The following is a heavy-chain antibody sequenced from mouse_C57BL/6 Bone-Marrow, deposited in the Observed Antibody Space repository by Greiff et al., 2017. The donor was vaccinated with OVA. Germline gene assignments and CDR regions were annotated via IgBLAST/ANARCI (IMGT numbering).Heavy chain of an antibody. D-gene: IGHD1-1*01. J-gene: IGHJ4*01. V-gene: IGHV5-4*03. CDR3: ARADYFYAMDY. CDR2: ISDGGSYT. CDR1: GFTFSSYA. Sequence: EVKLMESGGGLVKLGGSLKLSCAASGFTFSSYAMSWVRQTPEKRLEWVATISDGGSYTYYPDNVKGRFTISRDNAKNNLYLQMSHLKSEETAMYYCARADYFYAMDYWGQGTSVTVSS.